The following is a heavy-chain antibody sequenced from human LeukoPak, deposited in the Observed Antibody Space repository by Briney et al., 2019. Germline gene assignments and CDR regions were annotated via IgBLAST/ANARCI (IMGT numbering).Heavy chain of an antibody. CDR1: GASISSNSYY. J-gene: IGHJ6*03. CDR2: IYYSGST. V-gene: IGHV4-39*07. D-gene: IGHD1-26*01. CDR3: ARGVGATFYYYYYMDV. Sequence: PSETLSLTCTVSGASISSNSYYWGWIRQPPGKGLEWIGSIYYSGSTYYNPSLKSRVTISVDTSKNQFSLKLSSVTAADTAVYYCARGVGATFYYYYYMDVWGKGTTVTVSS.